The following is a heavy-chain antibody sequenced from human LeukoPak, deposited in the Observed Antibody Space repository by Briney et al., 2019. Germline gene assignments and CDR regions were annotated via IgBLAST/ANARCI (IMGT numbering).Heavy chain of an antibody. CDR2: IYYSGST. J-gene: IGHJ4*02. CDR1: GGSISSSSYY. Sequence: SETLSLTCTVSGGSISSSSYYWGWIRQPPGTGLEWLGSIYYSGSTYYNPSLKSRVTISVDTSKNQFSLKLSSVTAADTAVYYCARRSYSSSWYYFDYWGQGTLVTVSS. V-gene: IGHV4-39*01. D-gene: IGHD6-13*01. CDR3: ARRSYSSSWYYFDY.